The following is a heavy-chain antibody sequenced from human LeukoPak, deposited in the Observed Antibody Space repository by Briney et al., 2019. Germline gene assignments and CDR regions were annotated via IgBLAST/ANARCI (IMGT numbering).Heavy chain of an antibody. CDR2: IYYSGST. CDR3: ARTTEGYAGGPGYSYYYCMDV. J-gene: IGHJ6*03. Sequence: SETLSLTCTVSGGSISSYYWSWIRQPPGKGLEWIGYIYYSGSTNYNPSLKSRVTISVDTSKNQVSLKLRSVTAADTAVYYCARTTEGYAGGPGYSYYYCMDVWGKGTTVTISS. V-gene: IGHV4-59*01. CDR1: GGSISSYY. D-gene: IGHD5-12*01.